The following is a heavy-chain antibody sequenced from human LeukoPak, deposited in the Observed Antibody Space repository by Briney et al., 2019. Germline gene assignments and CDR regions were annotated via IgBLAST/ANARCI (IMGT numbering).Heavy chain of an antibody. J-gene: IGHJ4*02. V-gene: IGHV3-30-3*01. CDR2: ISYDGSNK. D-gene: IGHD6-19*01. CDR1: GFTFSSYA. CDR3: ARAQAVAGPGGFDY. Sequence: GGSLRLSCAASGFTFSSYAMHWVRQAPGKGLEWVAVISYDGSNKYYADSVKGRFTISRDSSKNTLYLQMNSLRAEDTAVYYCARAQAVAGPGGFDYWGQGTLVTVSS.